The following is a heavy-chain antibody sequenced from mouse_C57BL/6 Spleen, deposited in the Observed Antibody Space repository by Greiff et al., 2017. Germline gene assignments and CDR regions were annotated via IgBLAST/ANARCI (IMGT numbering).Heavy chain of an antibody. CDR3: ARKGVTLRMDY. CDR1: GYSITSGYY. CDR2: ISYDGSN. J-gene: IGHJ4*01. Sequence: EVKLQQSGPGLVKPSQSLSLTCSVTGYSITSGYYWNWIRQFPGNKLEWMGYISYDGSNNYNPSLKNRISITRDTSKNQFFLKLNSVTTEDTATYYWARKGVTLRMDYWGQGTSVTVSS. D-gene: IGHD2-5*01. V-gene: IGHV3-6*01.